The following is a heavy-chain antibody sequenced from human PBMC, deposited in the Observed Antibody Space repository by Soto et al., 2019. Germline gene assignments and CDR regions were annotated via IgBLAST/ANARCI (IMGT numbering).Heavy chain of an antibody. J-gene: IGHJ4*02. V-gene: IGHV5-51*01. Sequence: GESLKISCKGSGYSFTTYWIGWVRQMPGKGLEWMGMIYPGDSDTRYSPSFQGQVTFSADKSISTAYLQWSSLKASDTAMYYCARPRPQYGSGSYFDQWGQGTLVTVSP. CDR3: ARPRPQYGSGSYFDQ. CDR1: GYSFTTYW. D-gene: IGHD3-10*01. CDR2: IYPGDSDT.